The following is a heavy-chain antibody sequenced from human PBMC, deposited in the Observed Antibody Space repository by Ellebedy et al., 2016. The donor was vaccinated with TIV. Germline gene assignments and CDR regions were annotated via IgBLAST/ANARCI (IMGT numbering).Heavy chain of an antibody. CDR1: GFTLSTYW. CDR3: ARAIAAAGSY. J-gene: IGHJ4*02. CDR2: IKEDGSTK. V-gene: IGHV3-7*01. Sequence: GGSLRLSXVASGFTLSTYWMHWVRQAPGKGLEWVANIKEDGSTKYYVDSVKGRFTISRDNAKNSLYLQMNSLRAEDTAVYYCARAIAAAGSYWGRGTLVTVSS. D-gene: IGHD6-13*01.